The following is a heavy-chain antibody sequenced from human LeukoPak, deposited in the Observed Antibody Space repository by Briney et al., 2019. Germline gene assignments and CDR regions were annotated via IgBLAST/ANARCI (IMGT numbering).Heavy chain of an antibody. J-gene: IGHJ3*02. D-gene: IGHD1-26*01. CDR2: IYYSGST. CDR1: GGSISSYY. V-gene: IGHV4-59*12. CDR3: ARDKGIVGATNEPDAFDI. Sequence: SETLSLTCTVSGGSISSYYWSWIRQPPGKGLEWIGYIYYSGSTNYNPSLKSRVTISVETSKNQVSLKLSSVTAADTAVYYCARDKGIVGATNEPDAFDIWGQGTMVTVSS.